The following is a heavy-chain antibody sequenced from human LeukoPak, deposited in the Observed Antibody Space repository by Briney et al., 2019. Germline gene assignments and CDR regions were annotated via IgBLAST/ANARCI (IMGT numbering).Heavy chain of an antibody. CDR3: ARTVGDRADP. Sequence: ASVKVSCKASGYPFTTYGFIWVRQAPGLGLEWMGWISANNGNTKYGQKFQGRVTMTTDTTTETAYMELSSLRSDDTAIYYCARTVGDRADPWGQGSLVTVSS. CDR2: ISANNGNT. D-gene: IGHD2-21*01. CDR1: GYPFTTYG. J-gene: IGHJ5*02. V-gene: IGHV1-18*01.